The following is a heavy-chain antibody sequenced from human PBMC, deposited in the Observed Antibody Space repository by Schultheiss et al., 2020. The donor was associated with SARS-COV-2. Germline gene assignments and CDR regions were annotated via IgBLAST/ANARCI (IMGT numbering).Heavy chain of an antibody. CDR3: ARDHVLRFLEWRKGWFDP. Sequence: ASVKVSCKASGYTFTGYYMHWVRQAPGQGLEWMGRINPNSGGTNYAQKFQGRVTMTRDTSLSTAYMELGRLRSDDTAVYYCARDHVLRFLEWRKGWFDPWGQGTLVTVAS. V-gene: IGHV1-2*06. J-gene: IGHJ5*02. CDR1: GYTFTGYY. CDR2: INPNSGGT. D-gene: IGHD3-3*01.